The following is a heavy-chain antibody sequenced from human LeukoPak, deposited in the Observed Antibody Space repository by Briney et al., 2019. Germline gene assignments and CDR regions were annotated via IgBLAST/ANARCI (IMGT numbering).Heavy chain of an antibody. CDR1: GFTFSSYS. CDR3: AREMVRGVSGMDV. D-gene: IGHD3-10*01. CDR2: ISSSSSYI. V-gene: IGHV3-21*01. J-gene: IGHJ6*02. Sequence: GGSLRLSCAASGFTFSSYSMNWVRQAPGKGLEWVSSISSSSSYIYYADSVKGRFTISRDNAKNSLYLQMNSLGAGDTAVYYCAREMVRGVSGMDVWGQGTTVTVSS.